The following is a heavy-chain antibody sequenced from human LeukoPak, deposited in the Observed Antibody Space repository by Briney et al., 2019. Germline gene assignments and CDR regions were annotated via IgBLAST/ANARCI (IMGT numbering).Heavy chain of an antibody. V-gene: IGHV3-23*01. CDR2: TDGTGGDS. CDR3: AKDAFSYNGVFDPSDI. CDR1: GFTFSDFA. J-gene: IGHJ3*02. Sequence: GGSLRLSCVASGFTFSDFAMSWVRQTPGKRLEWVASTDGTGGDSYYADAVKGRFTVSRDDSRDTLYLQMNSLKAEDTAVYYCAKDAFSYNGVFDPSDIWGQGTMVTVSS. D-gene: IGHD3-3*01.